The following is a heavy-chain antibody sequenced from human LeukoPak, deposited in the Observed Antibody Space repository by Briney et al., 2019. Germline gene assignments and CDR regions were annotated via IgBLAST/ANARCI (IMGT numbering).Heavy chain of an antibody. Sequence: GSNEYYADSVRGRFTISRDNAKNTLYLQMSQLRGEDTAVYYCARGGTYYYYYYMDVWGKGTTVTISS. CDR3: ARGGTYYYYYYMDV. CDR2: GSNE. V-gene: IGHV3-30*07. D-gene: IGHD3-16*01. J-gene: IGHJ6*03.